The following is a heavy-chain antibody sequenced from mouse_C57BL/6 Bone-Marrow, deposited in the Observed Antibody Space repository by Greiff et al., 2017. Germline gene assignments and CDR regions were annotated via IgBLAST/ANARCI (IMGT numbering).Heavy chain of an antibody. V-gene: IGHV1-69*01. CDR2: IDPFDSYT. CDR1: GYTFTSYW. Sequence: QVQLQQPGAELVMPGASVKLSCKASGYTFTSYWMHWVKQRPGQGLEWIGEIDPFDSYTNYNQKFKGKSTLTVDKSSSTAYMQLSSLTSEDSAVYYCARGDWDWFAYWGQGTLVTVSA. J-gene: IGHJ3*01. D-gene: IGHD4-1*01. CDR3: ARGDWDWFAY.